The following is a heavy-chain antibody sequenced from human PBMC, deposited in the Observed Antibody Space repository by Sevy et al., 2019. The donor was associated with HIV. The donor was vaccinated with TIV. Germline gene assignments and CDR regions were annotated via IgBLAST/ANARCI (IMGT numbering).Heavy chain of an antibody. D-gene: IGHD3-22*01. V-gene: IGHV3-66*01. J-gene: IGHJ2*01. CDR3: ARAVEDYSGSSASDWYFDL. CDR2: IFSGGNT. Sequence: GGSLRLSCAASGFTVSGNYMSWVRQAPGKGLEWVSGIFSGGNTHFADSVKGRFTISRDNSKNTLSLQMNSLSAEDTAVYYCARAVEDYSGSSASDWYFDLWGRGTLVTVSS. CDR1: GFTVSGNY.